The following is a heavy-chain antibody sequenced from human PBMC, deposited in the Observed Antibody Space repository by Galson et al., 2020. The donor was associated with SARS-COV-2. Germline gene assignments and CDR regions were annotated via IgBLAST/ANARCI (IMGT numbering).Heavy chain of an antibody. CDR2: IGTAGDT. V-gene: IGHV3-13*01. CDR1: GFTFSSYD. CDR3: ARGRSNRNYYGSGSFNNWFDP. D-gene: IGHD3-10*01. J-gene: IGHJ5*02. Sequence: GGSLRLSCAASGFTFSSYDMHWVRQATGKGLEWVSAIGTAGDTYYPGSVKGRFTISRENAKNSLYLQMNSLRAEDTAVYYCARGRSNRNYYGSGSFNNWFDPWGQGTLVTVSS.